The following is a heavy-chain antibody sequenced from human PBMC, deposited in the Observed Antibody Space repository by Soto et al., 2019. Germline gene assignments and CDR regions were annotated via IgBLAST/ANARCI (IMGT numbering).Heavy chain of an antibody. CDR2: INHSGST. D-gene: IGHD3-10*01. Sequence: SETLSLTCAVYGGSFSGYYWSWIRQPPGKGLEWIGEINHSGSTNYNPSLKSRVTISVDTSKNQFSLKLSSVTATDTAVYYCARQGFGALHGLVDFWGQGTTVTVSS. CDR1: GGSFSGYY. J-gene: IGHJ6*02. V-gene: IGHV4-34*01. CDR3: ARQGFGALHGLVDF.